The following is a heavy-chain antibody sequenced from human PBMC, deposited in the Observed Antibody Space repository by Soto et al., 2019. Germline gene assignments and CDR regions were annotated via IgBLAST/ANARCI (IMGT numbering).Heavy chain of an antibody. V-gene: IGHV2-26*01. CDR3: ARVYSSSWYGGWFDP. D-gene: IGHD6-13*01. CDR2: IFSNDEK. J-gene: IGHJ5*02. CDR1: GFSLSNARMG. Sequence: SGPTLVNPTETLTLTCTVSGFSLSNARMGVSWIRQPPGKALEWLAHIFSNDEKSYSTSLKSRLTISKDTSKSQVVLTMTNMDPVDTATYYCARVYSSSWYGGWFDPWGQGTLVTVSS.